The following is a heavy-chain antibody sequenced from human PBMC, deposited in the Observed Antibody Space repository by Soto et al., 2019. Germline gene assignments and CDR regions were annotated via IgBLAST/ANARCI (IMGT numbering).Heavy chain of an antibody. D-gene: IGHD3-22*01. J-gene: IGHJ3*02. CDR3: ARDPTYYYDSSGSPAAFDI. Sequence: GGSLRLSCAASGFTFSSYGMHWVRQAPGKGLEWVAVIWYDGSNKYYADSVKGRFTISRDNSKNTLYLQMNSLRAEDTAVYYCARDPTYYYDSSGSPAAFDIWGQGTMVTVSS. CDR2: IWYDGSNK. CDR1: GFTFSSYG. V-gene: IGHV3-33*01.